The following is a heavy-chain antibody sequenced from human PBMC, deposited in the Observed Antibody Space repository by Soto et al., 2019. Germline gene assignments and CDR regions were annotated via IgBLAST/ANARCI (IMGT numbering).Heavy chain of an antibody. CDR2: IIPLFGTA. Sequence: QVQLVQSGAEVKKPGSSVKVSCKASGGTFSSYDISWVRQAPGQGLEWMGGIIPLFGTANYAQKFQGRVTITADESKSTAYMELSSLRSEDTAVYYCARDARRIAASASARNWFDPCGHVTLVTVSS. CDR1: GGTFSSYD. V-gene: IGHV1-69*01. D-gene: IGHD6-13*01. CDR3: ARDARRIAASASARNWFDP. J-gene: IGHJ5*02.